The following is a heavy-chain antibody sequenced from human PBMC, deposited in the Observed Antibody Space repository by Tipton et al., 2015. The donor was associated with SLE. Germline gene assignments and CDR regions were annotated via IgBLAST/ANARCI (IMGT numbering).Heavy chain of an antibody. V-gene: IGHV4-59*11. CDR3: ATYEAGVGGRSH. CDR1: GGYITGHH. CDR2: IFYTGTT. J-gene: IGHJ4*02. D-gene: IGHD3-16*01. Sequence: TLSLTCIVSGGYITGHHWSWIRQPPGKGLEWIGYIFYTGTTEYNPSLQSRVTISVDTSKNQFSLEVTSVTAADTAVYYCATYEAGVGGRSHWGQGTLVTVSS.